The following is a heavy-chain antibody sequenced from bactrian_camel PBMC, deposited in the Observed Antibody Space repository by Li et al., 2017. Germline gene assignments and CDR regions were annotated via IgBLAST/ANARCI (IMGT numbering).Heavy chain of an antibody. V-gene: IGHV3S1*01. Sequence: HVQLVESGGGLVQPGGSLRLSCTASGVISRISYMSWIRQAPGKGLEWVSTISTGGEATNYADSVKGRFTISRDNAENTLYLQMNSLQSEDTALYYCATGSWYRPDGMDYWGKGTQVTVS. CDR1: GVISRISY. CDR2: ISTGGEAT. D-gene: IGHD6*01. J-gene: IGHJ7*01.